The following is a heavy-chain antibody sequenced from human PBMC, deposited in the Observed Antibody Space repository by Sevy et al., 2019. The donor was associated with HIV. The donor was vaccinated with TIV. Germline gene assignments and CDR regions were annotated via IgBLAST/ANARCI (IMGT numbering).Heavy chain of an antibody. J-gene: IGHJ6*02. CDR2: IYTSGST. D-gene: IGHD5-18*01. CDR1: GGSISSGSYS. V-gene: IGHV4-61*02. CDR3: TRGERGDIDYYGMDV. Sequence: SETLSLTCTVSGGSISSGSYSWSWIRQPAGKGLEWIGRIYTSGSTNYNPSLKSRVTMSVDTSNNQLSLKLSSVTAADTAVYYCTRGERGDIDYYGMDVWGQGTTVTVSS.